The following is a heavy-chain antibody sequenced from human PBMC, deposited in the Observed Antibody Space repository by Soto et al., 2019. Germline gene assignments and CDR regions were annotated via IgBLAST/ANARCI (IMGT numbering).Heavy chain of an antibody. Sequence: ASVKVSCKASGGTFSSYAISWVRQAPGQGLEWMGGIIPIFGTANYAQKFQGRVTITADESTSTAYMELSSLRSEDTAVYYCARVVVTDLNDAFDIWGQGTMVTVSS. V-gene: IGHV1-69*13. CDR2: IIPIFGTA. J-gene: IGHJ3*02. D-gene: IGHD2-21*02. CDR1: GGTFSSYA. CDR3: ARVVVTDLNDAFDI.